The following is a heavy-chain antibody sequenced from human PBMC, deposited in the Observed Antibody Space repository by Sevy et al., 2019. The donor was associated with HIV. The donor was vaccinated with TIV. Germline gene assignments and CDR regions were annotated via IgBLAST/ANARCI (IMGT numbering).Heavy chain of an antibody. V-gene: IGHV3-30-3*01. Sequence: GGSLRLSCAASGFTFSSYAMHWVRQAPGKGLEWVAFISYDGSNKYYADSVKGRFTISRDNSKNTLYLQMNSLSAEDTAVYYCARDGEMAKIRDYFDYWGQGTLVTVSS. CDR1: GFTFSSYA. J-gene: IGHJ4*02. CDR2: ISYDGSNK. D-gene: IGHD3-10*01. CDR3: ARDGEMAKIRDYFDY.